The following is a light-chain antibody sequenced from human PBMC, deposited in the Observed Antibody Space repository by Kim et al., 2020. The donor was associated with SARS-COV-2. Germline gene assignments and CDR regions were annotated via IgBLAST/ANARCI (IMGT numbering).Light chain of an antibody. J-gene: IGKJ2*01. CDR3: QQYNGFPYT. Sequence: SASVGDTITITCRASLSITYYLAWYQQKPGRAPNLLIYLASTLESGVPSRFSGSGSGTEFTLTITSLQPDDFATYYCQQYNGFPYTFGQGTKLEI. V-gene: IGKV1-5*03. CDR1: LSITYY. CDR2: LAS.